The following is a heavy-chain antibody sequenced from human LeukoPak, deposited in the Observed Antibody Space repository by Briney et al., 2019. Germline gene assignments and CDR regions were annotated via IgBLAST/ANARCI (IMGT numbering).Heavy chain of an antibody. CDR2: IYSGGST. D-gene: IGHD3-22*01. Sequence: GGSLRLSCAASGFTVSSNYMSWVRQAPGKGLEWVSVIYSGGSTYYADSVKGRFTISRDNSKNTLYLQMNSLRAEDTAVYYCAKGNYYDSSGYYYYYYGMDVWGQGTTVTVSS. CDR1: GFTVSSNY. J-gene: IGHJ6*02. CDR3: AKGNYYDSSGYYYYYYGMDV. V-gene: IGHV3-53*01.